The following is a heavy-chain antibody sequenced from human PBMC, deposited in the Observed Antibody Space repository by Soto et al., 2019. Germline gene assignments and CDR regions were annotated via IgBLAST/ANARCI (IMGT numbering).Heavy chain of an antibody. CDR1: GGSFSGYY. CDR3: AKGVLLCFGKLWDWLDP. V-gene: IGHV4-34*01. J-gene: IGHJ5*02. CDR2: INHSGST. D-gene: IGHD3-10*01. Sequence: SETLSLTCAVYGGSFSGYYWSWIRQPPGKGLEWIGEINHSGSTNYNPSLKSRVTISVDTSKNQFSLKLSSVTAADTAVYYCAKGVLLCFGKLWDWLDPWGQGTLVTVSS.